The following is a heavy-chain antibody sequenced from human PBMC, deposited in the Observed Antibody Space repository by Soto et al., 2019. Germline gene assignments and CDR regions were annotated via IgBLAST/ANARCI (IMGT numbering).Heavy chain of an antibody. Sequence: QVQLVQSGAEVKKPGSSVKVSCKASGGTFSSYAISWVRQAPGQGLEWMGGIIPIFGTANYAQKFQGRVTITADEYRRRAYMELSSLRCEDTAVYYSAGPPGGCGGGSCPYYCDGMDVWGQGTTVTVSS. CDR3: AGPPGGCGGGSCPYYCDGMDV. V-gene: IGHV1-69*12. CDR2: IIPIFGTA. D-gene: IGHD2-15*01. CDR1: GGTFSSYA. J-gene: IGHJ6*02.